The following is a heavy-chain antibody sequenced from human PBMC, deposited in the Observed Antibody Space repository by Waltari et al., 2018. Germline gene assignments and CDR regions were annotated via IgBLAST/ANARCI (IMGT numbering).Heavy chain of an antibody. Sequence: QVQLQESGPGLVKPSETLSLTCTVSGGSISSYYWSWIRQPAGKGREWIGRIWTSGITNNNTPLKGVVTMSVQTSKNQFSLKLSSVTAADTAWYYCARDYPGCRYFDWLPSCLWYFDYWGQGTLVTVSS. J-gene: IGHJ4*02. CDR1: GGSISSYY. CDR3: ARDYPGCRYFDWLPSCLWYFDY. V-gene: IGHV4-4*07. CDR2: IWTSGIT. D-gene: IGHD3-9*01.